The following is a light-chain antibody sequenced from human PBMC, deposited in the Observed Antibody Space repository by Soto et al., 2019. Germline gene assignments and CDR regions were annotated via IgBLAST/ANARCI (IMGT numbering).Light chain of an antibody. Sequence: DIQMTQSPSSLSASVGDRVTITCRASQSISSYLNWYQQKPGKAPKLLIYAASSLQSGVPSRFSGIGSGTDFTLTISILQPEDFATYYCQQTYSTPPTFGQGTKLEIK. CDR2: AAS. J-gene: IGKJ2*01. CDR3: QQTYSTPPT. CDR1: QSISSY. V-gene: IGKV1-39*01.